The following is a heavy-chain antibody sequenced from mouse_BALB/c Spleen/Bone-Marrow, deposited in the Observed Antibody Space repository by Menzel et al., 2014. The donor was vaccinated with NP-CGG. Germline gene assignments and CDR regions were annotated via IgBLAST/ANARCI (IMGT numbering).Heavy chain of an antibody. CDR1: GFSLTSYG. Sequence: VQRVESGPGLVQPSQSLSITCTVSGFSLTSYGVHWVRQSPGKGLGWLGVIWSGGSTDYNAAFISRLSISKDNPKSQVFFKMNSLQANDTAIYYCARNPGFAYWGQGTLVTVSA. V-gene: IGHV2-2*02. CDR2: IWSGGST. J-gene: IGHJ3*01. CDR3: ARNPGFAY.